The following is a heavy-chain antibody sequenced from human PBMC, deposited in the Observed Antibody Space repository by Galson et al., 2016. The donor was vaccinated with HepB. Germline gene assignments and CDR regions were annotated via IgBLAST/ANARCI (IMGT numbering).Heavy chain of an antibody. CDR2: IKQDGSET. D-gene: IGHD3-10*01. Sequence: SLRLSCAGSGFSFSSYWVAWVRQAPGKGLEWVANIKQDGSETFYADSVKGRFSISRDNARSSVHLQMNSLRAEDTAVYYCLAFGYWGQGTQVTVSS. V-gene: IGHV3-7*01. J-gene: IGHJ4*02. CDR1: GFSFSSYW. CDR3: LAFGY.